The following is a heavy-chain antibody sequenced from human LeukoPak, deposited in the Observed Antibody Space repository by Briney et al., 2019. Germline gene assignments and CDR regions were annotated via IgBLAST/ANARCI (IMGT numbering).Heavy chain of an antibody. CDR2: IYSGGST. Sequence: GGSLRLSCAVSGFTVSSNYMSWVRQAPGKGLEWVSSIYSGGSTYYADSVKGRFTISRDNSKNILYPQMNSLRAEDTALYYCARVGYTDTWYSSPPFDYWGQGTLVTVSS. CDR1: GFTVSSNY. CDR3: ARVGYTDTWYSSPPFDY. D-gene: IGHD2-15*01. V-gene: IGHV3-66*01. J-gene: IGHJ4*02.